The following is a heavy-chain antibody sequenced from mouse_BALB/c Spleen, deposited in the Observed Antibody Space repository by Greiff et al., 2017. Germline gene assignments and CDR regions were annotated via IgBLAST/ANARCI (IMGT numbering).Heavy chain of an antibody. CDR3: ARDGGYDWYFDV. D-gene: IGHD2-2*01. J-gene: IGHJ1*01. CDR1: EFSLTSYG. V-gene: IGHV2-9*02. Sequence: QVQLKESGPGLVAPSQSLSITCTVSEFSLTSYGVHWVRQPPGKGLEWLGVIWAGGSTNYNSALMSRLSISKDNSKSQVFLKMNSLQTDDTAMYYCARDGGYDWYFDVWGAGTTVTVSS. CDR2: IWAGGST.